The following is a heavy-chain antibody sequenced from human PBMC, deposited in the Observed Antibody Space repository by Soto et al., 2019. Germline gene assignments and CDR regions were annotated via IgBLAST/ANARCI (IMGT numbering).Heavy chain of an antibody. Sequence: LRLSCAASGFAFSEHWMHWVRQAPGKGLVWVSQINSNGAATLYAGSVRGRFSMSRDNARNTLHLQMDGLRSDDTAVYYCVKDRDSNSWPSRDVWGPGTTVTVSS. CDR2: INSNGAAT. CDR3: VKDRDSNSWPSRDV. CDR1: GFAFSEHW. D-gene: IGHD3-22*01. V-gene: IGHV3-74*01. J-gene: IGHJ6*02.